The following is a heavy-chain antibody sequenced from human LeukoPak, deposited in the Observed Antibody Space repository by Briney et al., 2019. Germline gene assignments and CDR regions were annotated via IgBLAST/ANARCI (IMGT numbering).Heavy chain of an antibody. D-gene: IGHD3-10*01. CDR1: GGSITSSDYY. CDR3: ASLYGAYYFDY. V-gene: IGHV4-39*01. Sequence: SETLSLTCTVSGGSITSSDYYWGWIRQPPGKGLECLGTTYHSGSTYYNPSLRSRVAISVDTSKNQFSLKLSSVTAADTAVYYCASLYGAYYFDYWGQGTLVTVSS. J-gene: IGHJ4*02. CDR2: TYHSGST.